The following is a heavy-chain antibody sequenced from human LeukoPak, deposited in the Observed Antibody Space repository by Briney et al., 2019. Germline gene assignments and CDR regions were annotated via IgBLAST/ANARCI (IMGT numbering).Heavy chain of an antibody. CDR2: ISGSGGST. CDR1: GITFSNYA. J-gene: IGHJ4*02. CDR3: ANGWSPDY. V-gene: IGHV3-23*01. D-gene: IGHD2-15*01. Sequence: GGSLRLSCVASGITFSNYAVSWVRQAPGKGLEWVSGISGSGGSTYYADSVKGRFTIFRDNSKNTLYLQMNSLRAEDTAVYHCANGWSPDYWGRGTLVTVSS.